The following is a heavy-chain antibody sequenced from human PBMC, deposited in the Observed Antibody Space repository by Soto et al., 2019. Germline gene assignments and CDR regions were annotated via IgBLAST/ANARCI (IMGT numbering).Heavy chain of an antibody. D-gene: IGHD3-3*01. Sequence: QVQLQESGPGLVKPSETLSLTCTVSGGSISSYYWSWILQPPGKGLEWIGYIHYSGSTKYNPSLKSRVTISADTSKNQFSLKLSSVTAADTAVYYCARGHYDFWSGYFATIDYWGQGTLVTVSS. CDR2: IHYSGST. CDR1: GGSISSYY. J-gene: IGHJ4*02. V-gene: IGHV4-59*08. CDR3: ARGHYDFWSGYFATIDY.